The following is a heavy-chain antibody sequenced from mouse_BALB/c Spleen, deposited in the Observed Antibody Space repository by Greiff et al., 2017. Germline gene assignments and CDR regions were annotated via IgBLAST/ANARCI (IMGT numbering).Heavy chain of an antibody. Sequence: VQVVESGPGLVAPSQSLSITCTVSGFSLTSYGVHWVRQPPGKGLEWLGVIWAGGSTNYNSALMSRLSISKDNSKSQVFLKMNSLQTDDTAMYYCARFYYDYDDGFAYWGQGTLVTVSA. CDR3: ARFYYDYDDGFAY. V-gene: IGHV2-9*02. D-gene: IGHD2-4*01. J-gene: IGHJ3*01. CDR2: IWAGGST. CDR1: GFSLTSYG.